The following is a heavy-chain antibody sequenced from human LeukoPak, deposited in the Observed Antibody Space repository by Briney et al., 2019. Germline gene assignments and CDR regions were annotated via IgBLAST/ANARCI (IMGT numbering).Heavy chain of an antibody. CDR1: GFSLSRYW. Sequence: GGSLRLSCAASGFSLSRYWTHWVRQSPGTGPVWVSYIDNDGTHATYADSVRGRFTVSRDNAKNMLYLQMNGLRAEDTAVYYCTRGGFDHNMDVWGKGTTVTVSS. V-gene: IGHV3-74*01. D-gene: IGHD3-9*01. J-gene: IGHJ6*03. CDR3: TRGGFDHNMDV. CDR2: IDNDGTHA.